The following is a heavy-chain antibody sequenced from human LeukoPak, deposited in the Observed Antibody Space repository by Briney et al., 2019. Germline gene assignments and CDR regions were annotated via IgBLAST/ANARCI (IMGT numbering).Heavy chain of an antibody. CDR3: ARDLNYAFDI. V-gene: IGHV3-48*02. Sequence: ETLSLTCAVYNGSLSGYSWSWVRQAPGKGLEWVSYITGSSSAIFYADSVKGRFTISRDNAESSLFLQMNSLGDEDTAVYYCARDLNYAFDIWGQGTLVTVSS. CDR2: ITGSSSAI. CDR1: NGSLSGYS. J-gene: IGHJ3*02. D-gene: IGHD1-7*01.